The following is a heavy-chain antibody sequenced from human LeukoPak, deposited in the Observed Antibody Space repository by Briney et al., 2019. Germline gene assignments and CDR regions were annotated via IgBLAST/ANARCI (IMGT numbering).Heavy chain of an antibody. CDR1: GFTFSTYW. D-gene: IGHD3-22*01. CDR3: ARCPYDSTGYYSVPSHLDY. V-gene: IGHV3-7*01. CDR2: IKQDGSAK. J-gene: IGHJ4*02. Sequence: GGSLRLSCAASGFTFSTYWMTWVRQAPGKGLEWVANIKQDGSAKYYVDSLRGRFSISRDNVKNSLFLRMNSLSAEDTAVYYCARCPYDSTGYYSVPSHLDYWGQGTLVTVSS.